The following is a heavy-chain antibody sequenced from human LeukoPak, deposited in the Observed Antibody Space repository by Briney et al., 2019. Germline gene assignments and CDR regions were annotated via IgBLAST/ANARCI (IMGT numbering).Heavy chain of an antibody. J-gene: IGHJ4*02. V-gene: IGHV4-59*01. D-gene: IGHD6-13*01. CDR3: ARAGAADPFDY. Sequence: SETLSLTCTVSGGSISSYYWSWIRQPPGKGLEWIGYIYYSGSTNYNPSLKSRVTISVDTSKNQFSLKLSSVTAADTAVYYCARAGAADPFDYWGQGTLVTVSS. CDR1: GGSISSYY. CDR2: IYYSGST.